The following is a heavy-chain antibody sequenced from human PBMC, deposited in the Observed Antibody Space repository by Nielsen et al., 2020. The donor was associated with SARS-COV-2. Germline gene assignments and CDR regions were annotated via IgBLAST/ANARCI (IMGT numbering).Heavy chain of an antibody. V-gene: IGHV1-3*01. CDR3: ANSTSSSSLRWFDP. CDR1: GYTFTSSA. D-gene: IGHD6-13*01. CDR2: INAGNGNT. Sequence: ASVKVSCKASGYTFTSSAMHWVRQAPGQRLEWMGWINAGNGNTKYSQKLQGRVTITRDTSASTAYMELSSLRSEDTAVYYCANSTSSSSLRWFDPWGQGTLVTVSS. J-gene: IGHJ5*02.